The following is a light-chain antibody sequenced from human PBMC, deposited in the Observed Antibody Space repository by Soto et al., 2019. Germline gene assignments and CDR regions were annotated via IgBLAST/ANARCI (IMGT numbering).Light chain of an antibody. CDR1: QTISTY. Sequence: DIQMTQSPSSLSASVGDRVTITCRASQTISTYLNWYQQKQGKAPKLLIYAASTLQSGVPSRFSGSGSGTDSTLTFNSLQPEDFATYYCQQSHGIPYTFGQGTKLEIK. J-gene: IGKJ2*01. CDR3: QQSHGIPYT. CDR2: AAS. V-gene: IGKV1-39*01.